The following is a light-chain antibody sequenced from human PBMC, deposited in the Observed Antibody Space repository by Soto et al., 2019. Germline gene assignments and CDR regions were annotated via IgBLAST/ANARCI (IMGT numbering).Light chain of an antibody. CDR2: DVS. CDR3: CSYAGSYTEV. CDR1: SSDVGGYNY. J-gene: IGLJ1*01. Sequence: SALAQPRSVSGSPGQSVTISCTGTSSDVGGYNYVSWFQQLPGKAPKLMIYDVSKRPSGVPDRFSGSKSGNTASLTISGLQAEDEADYYCCSYAGSYTEVFGTGTKVTVL. V-gene: IGLV2-11*01.